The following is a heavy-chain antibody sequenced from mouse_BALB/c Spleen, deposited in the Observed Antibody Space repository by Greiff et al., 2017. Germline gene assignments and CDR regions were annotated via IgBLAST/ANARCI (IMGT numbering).Heavy chain of an antibody. CDR2: IDPENGDT. CDR3: NAWGGNYFPFDY. CDR1: GFNIKDYY. V-gene: IGHV14-4*02. Sequence: DVQLQESGAELVRSGASVKLSCTASGFNIKDYYMHSVKQRPEQGLEWIGWIDPENGDTEYAPKFQGKATMTADTSSNTAYLQLSSLTSEDTAVYYCNAWGGNYFPFDYWGQGTTLTVSS. D-gene: IGHD2-1*01. J-gene: IGHJ2*01.